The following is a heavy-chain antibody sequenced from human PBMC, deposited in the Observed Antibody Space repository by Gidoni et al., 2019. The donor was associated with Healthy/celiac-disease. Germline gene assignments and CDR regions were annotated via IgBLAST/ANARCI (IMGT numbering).Heavy chain of an antibody. V-gene: IGHV4-4*07. CDR2: IYTSGST. J-gene: IGHJ5*02. CDR1: GGSISRYY. Sequence: QVQLQESGPGLVKPSETLSLTSTVSGGSISRYYWRWIRQPAGKGLEWIGRIYTSGSTNYNPSFKRRVTMSVDTSKNQFSLKLSSVTAADTAVYYCARDKFESSPGSKTLNWFDPWGQGTLVTVSS. CDR3: ARDKFESSPGSKTLNWFDP. D-gene: IGHD6-13*01.